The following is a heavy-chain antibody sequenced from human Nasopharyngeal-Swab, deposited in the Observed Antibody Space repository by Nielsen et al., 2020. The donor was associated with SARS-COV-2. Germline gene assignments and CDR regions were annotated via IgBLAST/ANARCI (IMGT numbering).Heavy chain of an antibody. V-gene: IGHV3-23*01. Sequence: GESLKISCAASGFTFSNYAMSWVRQAPGKGLEWVSHISVDGRSTYYADSVNGRFTISRDNSKNTLYLQMNSLRAEDTAVYYCANLGAWGQGTLVTVSS. CDR2: ISVDGRST. CDR1: GFTFSNYA. J-gene: IGHJ5*02. CDR3: ANLGA.